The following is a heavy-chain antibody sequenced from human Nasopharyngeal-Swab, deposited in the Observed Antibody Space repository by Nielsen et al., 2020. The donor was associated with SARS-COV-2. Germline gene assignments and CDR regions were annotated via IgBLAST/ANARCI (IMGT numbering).Heavy chain of an antibody. J-gene: IGHJ6*02. CDR1: GLTFSNYF. Sequence: GGSLRLSGAASGLTFSNYFLSWSRRAQGKRLEWVRIIRVNGANTYYADSAKGRFTISRDNSQDTVHLQMNSLRVEDTAIYYCAKKRPGYYGMDVWGQGTTVTVSS. D-gene: IGHD6-13*01. CDR2: IRVNGANT. CDR3: AKKRPGYYGMDV. V-gene: IGHV3-23*01.